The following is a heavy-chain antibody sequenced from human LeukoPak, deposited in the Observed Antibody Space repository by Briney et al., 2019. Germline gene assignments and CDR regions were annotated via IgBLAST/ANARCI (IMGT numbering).Heavy chain of an antibody. CDR2: IYPGDSDT. J-gene: IGHJ3*02. CDR3: ARSMSGSRDAFDI. D-gene: IGHD1-26*01. CDR1: GYSFTSYW. V-gene: IGHV5-51*01. Sequence: GESLQISCKGSGYSFTSYWIGWVRQMPGKGLEWMGIIYPGDSDTRYSPSFQGQVTISADKSISTAYLQWSSLKASDTAMYYCARSMSGSRDAFDIWGQGTMVTVSS.